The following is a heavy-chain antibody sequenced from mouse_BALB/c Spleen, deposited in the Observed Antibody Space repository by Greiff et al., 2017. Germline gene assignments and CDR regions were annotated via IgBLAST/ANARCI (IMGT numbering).Heavy chain of an antibody. V-gene: IGHV6-6*02. J-gene: IGHJ4*01. CDR2: IRLKSNNYAT. CDR1: GFTFSNYW. D-gene: IGHD1-2*01. Sequence: EVKLVESGGGLVQPGGSMKLSCVASGFTFSNYWMNWVRQSPEKGLEWVAEIRLKSNNYATHYAESVKGRFTISRDDSKSSVYLQMNNLRAEDTGIYYCTREDGYGYYAMDYWGQGTSVTVSS. CDR3: TREDGYGYYAMDY.